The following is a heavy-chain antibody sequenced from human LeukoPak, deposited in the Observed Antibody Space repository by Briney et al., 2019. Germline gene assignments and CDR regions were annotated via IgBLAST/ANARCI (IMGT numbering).Heavy chain of an antibody. CDR2: ISGSGGST. V-gene: IGHV3-23*01. CDR1: GFTFSSYA. D-gene: IGHD3-22*01. J-gene: IGHJ3*02. CDR3: AKDRKYYDSSASDAFDI. Sequence: GGSLRLSCAASGFTFSSYAMSWVRQAPGKGLEWVSAISGSGGSTYYADSVKGRFTISRDNSKNTLYLQMNSLRAEDTAVYYCAKDRKYYDSSASDAFDIWGQGTMVTVSS.